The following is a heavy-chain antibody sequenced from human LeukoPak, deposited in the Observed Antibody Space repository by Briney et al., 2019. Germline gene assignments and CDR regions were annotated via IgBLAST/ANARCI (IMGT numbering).Heavy chain of an antibody. V-gene: IGHV3-23*01. D-gene: IGHD6-19*01. J-gene: IGHJ4*02. Sequence: GGSLRLSCAASGFTFSSYAMSWVRQAPGKGLEWVSAIKGPLHHLQRQFKNTLYLQMNSLRAEDTAVYYCAKDTPVPGTSRKFDYWGQGTLVTVSS. CDR1: GFTFSSYA. CDR3: AKDTPVPGTSRKFDY. CDR2: I.